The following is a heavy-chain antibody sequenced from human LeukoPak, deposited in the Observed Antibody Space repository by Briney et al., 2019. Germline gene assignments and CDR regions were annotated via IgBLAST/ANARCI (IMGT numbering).Heavy chain of an antibody. Sequence: SETLSLTCSVSADSISSYFWNWIRQPAGKGLEWIGRIYTSGSTNYTPSFKSRVTMSVDTSKNQFSLRLSSVAAADTAVYYCARGGDRGYVNWGQGTLVTVSS. D-gene: IGHD5-12*01. V-gene: IGHV4-4*07. CDR2: IYTSGST. CDR3: ARGGDRGYVN. CDR1: ADSISSYF. J-gene: IGHJ4*02.